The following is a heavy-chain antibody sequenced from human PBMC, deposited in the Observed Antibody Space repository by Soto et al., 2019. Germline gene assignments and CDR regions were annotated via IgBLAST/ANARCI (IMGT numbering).Heavy chain of an antibody. J-gene: IGHJ6*02. D-gene: IGHD2-8*01. Sequence: PGGSLRLSCAASGFTFSSYAMSWVRQAPGKGLEWVSAISGSGGSTYYADSVKGRFTISRDNSKNTLYLQMNSLRAEDTAVYYCAKVMRPSRSYYYYYYGMDVWGQGTTVTVSS. V-gene: IGHV3-23*01. CDR1: GFTFSSYA. CDR3: AKVMRPSRSYYYYYYGMDV. CDR2: ISGSGGST.